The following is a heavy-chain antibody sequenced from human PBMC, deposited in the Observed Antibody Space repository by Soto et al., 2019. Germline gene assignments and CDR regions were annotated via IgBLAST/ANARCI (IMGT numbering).Heavy chain of an antibody. J-gene: IGHJ4*02. V-gene: IGHV1-46*01. CDR3: ARDSAPAAGFDY. D-gene: IGHD6-13*01. CDR2: INPSGGST. Sequence: VAPVKVSCKASGYTFTSYYMHWVRQAPGQGLEWMGIINPSGGSTSYAQKFQGRVTMTRDTSTSTVYMELSSLRSEDTAVYYCARDSAPAAGFDYWGQGTLVTVSS. CDR1: GYTFTSYY.